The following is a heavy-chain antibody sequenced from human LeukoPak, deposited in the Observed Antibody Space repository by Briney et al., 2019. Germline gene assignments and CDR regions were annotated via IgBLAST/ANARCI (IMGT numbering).Heavy chain of an antibody. V-gene: IGHV3-21*01. CDR1: GFTFGTYS. CDR2: ISSTSSYI. Sequence: RGSLRLSCAASGFTFGTYSMNWVRQAPGKGLEWVSSISSTSSYIYYADSVKGRFTISRDNAKNSLYLQLNSLRVEDTAVYSCAKSSSNDAFDSWGQGTMVTVSS. CDR3: AKSSSNDAFDS. J-gene: IGHJ3*01.